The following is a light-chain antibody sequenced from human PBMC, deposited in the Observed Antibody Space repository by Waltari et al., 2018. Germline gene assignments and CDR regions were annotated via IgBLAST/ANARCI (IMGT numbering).Light chain of an antibody. Sequence: EIVLTQSPGTLSLSPGVRATRSCRASQGVGKYLAWYQQRPGQAPRLLLYHTSIRATCIPDRFSGSGYGTDVSLTISRLEPEDFAVYYCQKYDFLPATFGQGTTVEIK. J-gene: IGKJ1*01. CDR1: QGVGKY. CDR2: HTS. CDR3: QKYDFLPAT. V-gene: IGKV3-20*01.